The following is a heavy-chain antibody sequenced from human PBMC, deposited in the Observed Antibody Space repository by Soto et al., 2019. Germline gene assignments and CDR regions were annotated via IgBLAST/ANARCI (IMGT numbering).Heavy chain of an antibody. Sequence: SETLSLTCTVTGDSISSRSYYWGWIRQPPGKGLEWIGSIYYSGSTYNNPSLRSRVSMSIDTSKDQFSLKLKSVTAADTALYFCARQRTSVVTQAYFDVWGPGPLVTVS. CDR3: ARQRTSVVTQAYFDV. CDR2: IYYSGST. D-gene: IGHD2-21*02. V-gene: IGHV4-39*01. J-gene: IGHJ4*02. CDR1: GDSISSRSYY.